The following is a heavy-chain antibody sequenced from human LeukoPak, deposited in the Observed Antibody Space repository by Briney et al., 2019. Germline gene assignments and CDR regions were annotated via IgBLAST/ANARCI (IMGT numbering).Heavy chain of an antibody. Sequence: GGALRLSCVASGFTFNNYWMSWVRQAPGKGLEWVASRKQDGSDKYYVDSVRGRFTISRDNAKNSLYLQMSSLSAGDTAVYYCARGYMTADYWGQGSLVTVSS. V-gene: IGHV3-7*05. D-gene: IGHD2-2*02. CDR2: RKQDGSDK. CDR3: ARGYMTADY. J-gene: IGHJ4*02. CDR1: GFTFNNYW.